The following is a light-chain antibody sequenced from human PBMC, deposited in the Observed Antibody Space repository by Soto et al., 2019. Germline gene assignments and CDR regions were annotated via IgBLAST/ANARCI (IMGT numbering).Light chain of an antibody. CDR1: QGINSY. CDR3: QQLNTYPPFT. J-gene: IGKJ3*01. CDR2: AAS. Sequence: DIPLTQSPSFLSASVGDRVTITCRASQGINSYLAWYQQKPGKAPKLLIYAASTLQSGVPSRFSGSGSGTEFTLTISSLQPEDFATYFCQQLNTYPPFTFGPGTKVDIK. V-gene: IGKV1-9*01.